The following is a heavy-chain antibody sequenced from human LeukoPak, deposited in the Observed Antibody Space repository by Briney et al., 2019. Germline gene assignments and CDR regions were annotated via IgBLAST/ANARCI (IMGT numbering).Heavy chain of an antibody. J-gene: IGHJ4*02. Sequence: GGTLRLSCAASGFSFSNSWMTWVRQASGKGLEWGANINQDGSEIYYVESVKGRYPISRDNAKHSLYLQMNSLRAEDTAVYFCARDLYSGSYYGVNYWGQGTLVTVCS. CDR2: INQDGSEI. CDR1: GFSFSNSW. D-gene: IGHD1-26*01. CDR3: ARDLYSGSYYGVNY. V-gene: IGHV3-7*04.